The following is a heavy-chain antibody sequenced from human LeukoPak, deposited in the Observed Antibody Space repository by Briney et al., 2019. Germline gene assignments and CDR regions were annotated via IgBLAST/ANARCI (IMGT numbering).Heavy chain of an antibody. D-gene: IGHD3-22*01. Sequence: GGSLRLSCAASGFTFSRYWIHWVCQAPGKGLEWVSRINPDGSTTTYADSVKGRFTISRDNAKNTVYLQMNSLRAEGTAVYYCARVLSGSWDWFDPWGQGTLVTVSS. J-gene: IGHJ5*02. CDR3: ARVLSGSWDWFDP. CDR1: GFTFSRYW. CDR2: INPDGSTT. V-gene: IGHV3-74*01.